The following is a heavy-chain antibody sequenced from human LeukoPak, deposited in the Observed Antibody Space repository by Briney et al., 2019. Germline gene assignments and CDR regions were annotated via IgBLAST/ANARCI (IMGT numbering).Heavy chain of an antibody. CDR1: ALTLSTYA. D-gene: IGHD3-3*01. V-gene: IGHV3-23*01. J-gene: IGHJ4*02. CDR2: ISGSGGTT. Sequence: RRSLRLSCAASALTLSTYAMTWVRPAPGDGREWLSAISGSGGTTYYADSVEGCSTISRDNSKNTLYMQMTSQRAEDTAVYYCAKAPNSDFWGDFSYYFDYWGQGTLVIVSS. CDR3: AKAPNSDFWGDFSYYFDY.